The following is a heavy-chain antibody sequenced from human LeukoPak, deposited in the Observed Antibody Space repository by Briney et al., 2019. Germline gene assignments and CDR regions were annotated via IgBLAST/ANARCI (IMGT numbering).Heavy chain of an antibody. D-gene: IGHD5-12*01. Sequence: PGGSLRLSCAASGFTFSSYAMSWVRQAPGKGLEWVSAISGSGGSTYYADSVKGRFTISRDNSKNTLYLQMNSLRAEDTAVYYCAKSQLPQRGYSGYDSGPRYLPDYWGQGTLVTVSS. CDR1: GFTFSSYA. CDR3: AKSQLPQRGYSGYDSGPRYLPDY. CDR2: ISGSGGST. J-gene: IGHJ4*02. V-gene: IGHV3-23*01.